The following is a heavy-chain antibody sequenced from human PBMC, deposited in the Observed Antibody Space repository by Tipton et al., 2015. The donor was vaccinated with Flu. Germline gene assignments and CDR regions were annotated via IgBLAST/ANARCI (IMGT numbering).Heavy chain of an antibody. J-gene: IGHJ5*02. V-gene: IGHV4-34*01. CDR3: ARDPSYYYDSSGYGT. CDR1: GGSFSGYY. D-gene: IGHD3-22*01. CDR2: INHSGST. Sequence: LRLSCAVYGGSFSGYYWSWIRQPPGKGLEWIGEINHSGSTNYNPSLKSRVTISVDTSKNQFSLKLSSVTAADTAVYYCARDPSYYYDSSGYGTWGQGTLVTVSS.